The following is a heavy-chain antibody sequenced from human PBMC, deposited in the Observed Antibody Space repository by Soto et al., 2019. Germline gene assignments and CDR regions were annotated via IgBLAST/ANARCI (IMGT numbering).Heavy chain of an antibody. J-gene: IGHJ5*02. CDR3: ARHARDIVVVVAANWFDP. CDR2: IYYSGST. CDR1: GGSISSSSYY. V-gene: IGHV4-39*01. D-gene: IGHD2-15*01. Sequence: PSETLSLTCTVSGGSISSSSYYWGWIRQPPGKGMEWIGSIYYSGSTYYNPSLKSRVTISVDTSKNHFSLKLSSVTAADTAVFYCARHARDIVVVVAANWFDPWGQGTLVTVSS.